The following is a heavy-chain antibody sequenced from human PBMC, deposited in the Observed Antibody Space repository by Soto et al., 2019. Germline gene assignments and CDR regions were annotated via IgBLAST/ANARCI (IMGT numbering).Heavy chain of an antibody. Sequence: LRLSCAASGFTFSSYWMSWVRQAPGKGLEWVANIKQDGSEKYYVDSVKGRFTISRDNAKNSLYLQMNSLRAEDTAVYYCARDPGYSYGYLFDYWGQGTLVTVSS. V-gene: IGHV3-7*03. CDR3: ARDPGYSYGYLFDY. CDR1: GFTFSSYW. J-gene: IGHJ4*02. CDR2: IKQDGSEK. D-gene: IGHD5-18*01.